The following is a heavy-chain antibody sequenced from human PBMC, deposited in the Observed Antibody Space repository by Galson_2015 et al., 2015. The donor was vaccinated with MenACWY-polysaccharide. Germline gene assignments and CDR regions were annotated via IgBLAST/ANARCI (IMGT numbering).Heavy chain of an antibody. CDR2: IFHSGTT. J-gene: IGHJ4*02. Sequence: LRLSCAASGFTFSSYWMSWVRQPPGKGLEWIASIFHSGTTYYNPSLKSRVTISVDTSKNQFSLKLSSVTAADTAVYYCARVEKYSGSFYILYWGQGTLVTVSS. CDR3: ARVEKYSGSFYILY. CDR1: GFTFSSYW. V-gene: IGHV4-38-2*01. D-gene: IGHD1-26*01.